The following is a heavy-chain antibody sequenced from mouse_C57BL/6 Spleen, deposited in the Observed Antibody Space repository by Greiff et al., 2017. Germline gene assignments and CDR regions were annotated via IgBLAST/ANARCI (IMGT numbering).Heavy chain of an antibody. CDR2: IDPETGGT. CDR3: TRKVYFDY. Sequence: VQRVESGAELVRPGASVTLSCKASGYTFTDYEMHWVKQTPVHGLEWIGAIDPETGGTAYNQKFKGKAILTADKSSSTAYMELRSLTSEDSAVYYCTRKVYFDYWGQGTTLTVSS. CDR1: GYTFTDYE. J-gene: IGHJ2*01. V-gene: IGHV1-15*01.